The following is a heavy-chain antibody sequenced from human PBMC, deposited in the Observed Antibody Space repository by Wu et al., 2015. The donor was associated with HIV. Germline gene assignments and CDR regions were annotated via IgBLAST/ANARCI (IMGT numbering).Heavy chain of an antibody. CDR1: GYTFPNYA. D-gene: IGHD6-19*01. J-gene: IGHJ6*02. CDR2: ISGYNGNT. CDR3: AGAVGWYAPSGMDV. Sequence: QVQLVQSGAEVKEPGASVKVSCKASGYTFPNYAISWVRQAPGQGLEWMGWISGYNGNTNYAQSLQDRVTMTTDTSTSTAYMELRSLRSDDTAVYYCAGAVGWYAPSGMDVWGQGTTVTVSS. V-gene: IGHV1-18*01.